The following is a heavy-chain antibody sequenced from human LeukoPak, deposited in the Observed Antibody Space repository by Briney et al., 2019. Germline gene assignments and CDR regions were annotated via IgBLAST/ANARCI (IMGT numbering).Heavy chain of an antibody. CDR2: ISGSGGST. V-gene: IGHV3-23*01. J-gene: IGHJ4*02. Sequence: GGSLRLSCAASGFTFSSYWMSWVRQAPGKGLEWVSAISGSGGSTYYADSVKGRFTISRDNSKNTLYLQMNSLRAEDTAVYYCARAKERWLQYYDYWGQGTLVTVSS. CDR1: GFTFSSYW. D-gene: IGHD5-12*01. CDR3: ARAKERWLQYYDY.